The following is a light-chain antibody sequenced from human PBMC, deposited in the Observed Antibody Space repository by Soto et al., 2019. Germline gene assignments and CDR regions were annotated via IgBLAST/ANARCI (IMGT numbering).Light chain of an antibody. J-gene: IGLJ2*01. CDR3: SSYTSSSTLL. CDR1: SNDVGTYNR. Sequence: QSALTQPPSVSGSPGQSVTISCTGTSNDVGTYNRVSWYQEPPGTAPKLMIYEVNNRPSGVPDRFSGSKSGNTASLTISGLQAEDEAYYYCSSYTSSSTLLFGGGTKLTVL. V-gene: IGLV2-18*02. CDR2: EVN.